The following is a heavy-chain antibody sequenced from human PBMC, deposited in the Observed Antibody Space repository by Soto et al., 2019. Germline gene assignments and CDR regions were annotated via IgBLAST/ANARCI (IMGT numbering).Heavy chain of an antibody. V-gene: IGHV4-30-2*06. D-gene: IGHD3-10*01. CDR3: ARGHYFGSGSTD. CDR1: GDSISGGGFS. CDR2: IYPSGTS. Sequence: TLSLTGAVSGDSISGGGFSWNLIRQSPGKGLEWIGYIYPSGTSYYNPSLKSRVTISVDKSQNQFSLRLSSMTAADTAVYYCARGHYFGSGSTDWGHGTLVTVSS. J-gene: IGHJ4*01.